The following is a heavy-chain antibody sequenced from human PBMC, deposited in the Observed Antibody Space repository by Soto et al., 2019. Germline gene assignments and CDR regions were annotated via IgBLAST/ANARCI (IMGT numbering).Heavy chain of an antibody. CDR2: IKQEGSEK. J-gene: IGHJ3*02. CDR1: GFTFSSYW. CDR3: SRGLFDI. V-gene: IGHV3-7*01. Sequence: GGSLRLSCAASGFTFSSYWMSGLRQTPGEGWEWLANIKQEGSEKYNVESVKEGFTISRVNGKNSLYLQMNTQRAKATFVSYFSRGLFDIWGQGTMVTVSS. D-gene: IGHD2-21*01.